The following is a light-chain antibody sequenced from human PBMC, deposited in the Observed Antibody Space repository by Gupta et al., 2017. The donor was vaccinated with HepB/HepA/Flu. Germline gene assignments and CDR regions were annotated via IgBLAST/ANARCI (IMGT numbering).Light chain of an antibody. CDR3: VGWDASRSAYV. Sequence: SVLPPPPSASGPPAQRVTLSCSGSSSNIGSDNVYWYQQLPGTAPQLLIYNNYQRPSGVPDRFAGSKSGTSASLAISGLRSEDEGDYYCVGWDASRSAYVFGTGTKVTGL. J-gene: IGLJ1*01. CDR2: NNY. V-gene: IGLV1-47*02. CDR1: SSNIGSDN.